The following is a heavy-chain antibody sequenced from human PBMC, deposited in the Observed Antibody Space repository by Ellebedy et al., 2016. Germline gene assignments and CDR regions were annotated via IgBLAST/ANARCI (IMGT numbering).Heavy chain of an antibody. V-gene: IGHV3-23*01. Sequence: GESLKISXTASGLNINTFFMSWVRQAPGKGLEWISTISAGSDNTRLADSVKGRFTMSRDIPKNTVYLRMNNLRVEDTAVYYCRQGHYADLWGQGTLVTVSS. CDR3: RQGHYADL. J-gene: IGHJ4*02. CDR2: ISAGSDNT. D-gene: IGHD4-17*01. CDR1: GLNINTFF.